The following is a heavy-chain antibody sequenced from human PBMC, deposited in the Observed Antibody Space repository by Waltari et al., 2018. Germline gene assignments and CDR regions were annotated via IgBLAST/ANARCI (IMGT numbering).Heavy chain of an antibody. CDR1: GGSISSGDYY. D-gene: IGHD5-12*01. CDR2: IYYSGST. V-gene: IGHV4-30-4*08. Sequence: QVQLQESGPGLVKPSQTLSLTCTVPGGSISSGDYYWSWIRQPPGKGLEWIGYIYYSGSTYYNPSLKSRVTISVDTSKNQFSLKLSSVTAADTAVYYCARDLSGYDGIFDYWGQGTLVTVSS. J-gene: IGHJ4*02. CDR3: ARDLSGYDGIFDY.